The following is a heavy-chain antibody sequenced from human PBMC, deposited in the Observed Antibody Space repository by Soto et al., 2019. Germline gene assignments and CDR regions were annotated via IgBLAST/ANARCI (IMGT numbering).Heavy chain of an antibody. Sequence: QVQLVQSGPEVKPPGASVTVSCKTSGYTFIAYGLAWLRQAPGQRPEWMGWVNVNDERTNYAHNFQGRVTMTTDRSTTTTYMELRSLTSDDTAVYYCARELNTDSSAFYSFAYWGQGTLVTVSS. CDR3: ARELNTDSSAFYSFAY. CDR1: GYTFIAYG. D-gene: IGHD3-22*01. J-gene: IGHJ4*02. V-gene: IGHV1-18*01. CDR2: VNVNDERT.